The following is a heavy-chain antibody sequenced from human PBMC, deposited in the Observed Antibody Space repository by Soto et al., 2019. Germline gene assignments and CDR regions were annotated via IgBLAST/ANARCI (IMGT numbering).Heavy chain of an antibody. CDR3: ARHGEQWLLKQGLYY. Sequence: SASLSLTRTFADVCVTSSSYYSGWSRQPPGKGLEWIGSIYYSGSAYYNPSLKSRVTMSVDRSKNQVSLRLSSVTAADTAVYYCARHGEQWLLKQGLYYWGRGTLVTVS. CDR1: DVCVTSSSYY. J-gene: IGHJ4*02. D-gene: IGHD6-19*01. CDR2: IYYSGSA. V-gene: IGHV4-39*01.